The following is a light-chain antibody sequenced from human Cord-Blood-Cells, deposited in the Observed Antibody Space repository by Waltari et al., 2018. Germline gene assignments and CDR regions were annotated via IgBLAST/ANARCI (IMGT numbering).Light chain of an antibody. CDR2: GAY. J-gene: IGKJ2*01. CDR1: QSVSSN. CDR3: QQYNNWPYT. V-gene: IGKV3-15*01. Sequence: EIVMTQSPATLSVSPGERATLSCRASQSVSSNLAWYQQKPGQAPRLLIYGAYTRDTGIPARFSGSGSGKEFNLTISSLQSEDFAVYYCQQYNNWPYTFGQGTKLEIK.